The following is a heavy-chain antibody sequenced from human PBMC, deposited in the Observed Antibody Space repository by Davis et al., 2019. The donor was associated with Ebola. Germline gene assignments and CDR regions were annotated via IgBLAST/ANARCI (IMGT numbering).Heavy chain of an antibody. J-gene: IGHJ6*02. Sequence: GESLKISCAASGFTFSSYGMHWVRQAPGKGLEWVAVISYDGSNKYYADSVKGRFTISRDNSKNTLYLQMNSLRAEDTAVYYCAKAPHYYDSSGFGHYGMDVWGQGTTVTVSS. D-gene: IGHD3-22*01. V-gene: IGHV3-30*18. CDR2: ISYDGSNK. CDR3: AKAPHYYDSSGFGHYGMDV. CDR1: GFTFSSYG.